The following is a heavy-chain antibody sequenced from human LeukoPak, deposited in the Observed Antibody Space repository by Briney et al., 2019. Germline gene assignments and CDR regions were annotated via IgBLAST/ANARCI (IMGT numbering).Heavy chain of an antibody. CDR1: GGSITSNTYL. D-gene: IGHD3-22*01. CDR3: ARDDSSGLYFDY. Sequence: PSETLSLTCTVSGGSITSNTYLWAWVRQSPEKGLEWIGSIYYSKSTYYNPSLKSRVSISIDTSKNQFSLKLSSVTAADTAVYYCARDDSSGLYFDYWGQGSLVTVSS. V-gene: IGHV4-39*07. J-gene: IGHJ4*02. CDR2: IYYSKST.